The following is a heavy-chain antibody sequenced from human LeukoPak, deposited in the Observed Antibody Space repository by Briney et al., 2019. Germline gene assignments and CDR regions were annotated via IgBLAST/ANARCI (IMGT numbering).Heavy chain of an antibody. CDR1: GFTFSSYA. CDR2: ISGSGGST. CDR3: ARGGDYGGNPRVFWFDP. Sequence: TGGSLRLSCGASGFTFSSYAMSWVRQAPGKGLEWVSAISGSGGSTYYADSVKGRFTISRDNSKNTLYLQVNSLRAEDTAVYYCARGGDYGGNPRVFWFDPWGQGTLVTVSS. J-gene: IGHJ5*02. V-gene: IGHV3-23*01. D-gene: IGHD4-23*01.